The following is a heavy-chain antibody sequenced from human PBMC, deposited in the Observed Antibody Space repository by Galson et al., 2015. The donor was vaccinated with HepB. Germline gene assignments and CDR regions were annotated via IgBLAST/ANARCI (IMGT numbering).Heavy chain of an antibody. D-gene: IGHD5-18*01. V-gene: IGHV7-4-1*02. CDR3: ARVPTTARFVFDI. CDR1: GYTFINYA. CDR2: INTHTGNP. J-gene: IGHJ3*02. Sequence: SVKVSCKASGYTFINYAMNWVRQAPGQGLEWVGWINTHTGNPTYAQGFTGRFVFSLDTSVSTAYLQISSLKAEDTAVYYCARVPTTARFVFDIWGQETVVTVSS.